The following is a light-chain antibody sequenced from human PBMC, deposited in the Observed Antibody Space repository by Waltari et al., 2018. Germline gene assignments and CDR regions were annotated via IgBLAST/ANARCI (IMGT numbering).Light chain of an antibody. CDR1: ALPKQY. Sequence: SYELTKPPSVSVSAGQTARITCLGDALPKQYAYWYQQKPGQSPVLVIYKDTERPSGIPERFSGSSSGTKVTLTISGVQAEDEADYYCQSADSSDTHVVFGGGTKLTVL. V-gene: IGLV3-25*03. CDR3: QSADSSDTHVV. CDR2: KDT. J-gene: IGLJ2*01.